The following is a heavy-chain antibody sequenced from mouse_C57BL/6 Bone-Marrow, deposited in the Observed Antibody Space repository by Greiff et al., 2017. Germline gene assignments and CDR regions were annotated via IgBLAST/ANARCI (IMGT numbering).Heavy chain of an antibody. D-gene: IGHD1-1*02. CDR2: IVPGSGST. CDR3: ARRDYYGGSFAY. Sequence: QVQLQQPGAELVKPGASVKLSCKASGYTFTGYWIHWVKQRPGHGLEWIGEIVPGSGSTNYNEKFKGKATFTADTSSNTAYMQLSSLTSEDSAIYYWARRDYYGGSFAYWGQGTRVTVSA. J-gene: IGHJ3*01. CDR1: GYTFTGYW. V-gene: IGHV1-9*01.